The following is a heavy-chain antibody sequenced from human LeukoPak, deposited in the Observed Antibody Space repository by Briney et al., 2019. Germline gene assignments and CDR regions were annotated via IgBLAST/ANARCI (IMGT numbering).Heavy chain of an antibody. Sequence: AGGSLRLSCAASGFTFSSYWMIWVRQAPGKGLEWVANIKQDGSEKYYVDAVKGRFTISRDNAKNSLYLQMNSLRAEDTAVYYCARVASNGVWVRAFDIWGQGTMVTVSS. J-gene: IGHJ3*02. CDR1: GFTFSSYW. CDR2: IKQDGSEK. D-gene: IGHD4-11*01. CDR3: ARVASNGVWVRAFDI. V-gene: IGHV3-7*01.